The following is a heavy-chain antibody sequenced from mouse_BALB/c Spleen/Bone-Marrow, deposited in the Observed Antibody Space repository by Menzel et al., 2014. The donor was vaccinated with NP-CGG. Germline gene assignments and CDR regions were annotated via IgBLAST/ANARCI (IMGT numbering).Heavy chain of an antibody. D-gene: IGHD2-3*01. J-gene: IGHJ1*01. Sequence: VQLQQSGAELVKPGASVKLSCKASGYTFTSYYMYWVKQRPGQCLEWIGEINPSNGGTNFNEKFKSKATLTVDKSSSTAYMQLSSLTSEGSAVYDCTRSDGYYGPHWYFDVWGAGTTVTVSS. CDR1: GYTFTSYY. V-gene: IGHV1S81*02. CDR2: INPSNGGT. CDR3: TRSDGYYGPHWYFDV.